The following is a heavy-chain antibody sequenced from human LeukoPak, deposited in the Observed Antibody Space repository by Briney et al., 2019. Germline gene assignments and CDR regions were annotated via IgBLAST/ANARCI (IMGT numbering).Heavy chain of an antibody. CDR2: IYYSGST. J-gene: IGHJ5*02. CDR1: GGSISSYY. Sequence: SETLSLTCTVSGGSISSYYWSWIRHPPGEGLEWIGYIYYSGSTNYNPSLKSRVTISVDTSKNQFSLKLSSVTAADTAVYYCARWGYFDWLSNPFRGFDPWGQGTLVTVSS. V-gene: IGHV4-59*01. D-gene: IGHD3-9*01. CDR3: ARWGYFDWLSNPFRGFDP.